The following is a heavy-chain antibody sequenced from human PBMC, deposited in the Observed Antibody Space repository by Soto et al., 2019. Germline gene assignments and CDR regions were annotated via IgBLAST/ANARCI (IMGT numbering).Heavy chain of an antibody. J-gene: IGHJ6*02. CDR3: ARDYYGDYGDYYYGMDV. CDR2: IWYDGSNK. Sequence: QVQLVESGGGVVQPGRSLRLSCAASGFTFSSYGMHWVRQAPGKGLERVAVIWYDGSNKYYADSVKGRFTISRDNSKNTLYLQMNSLRAEDTAVYYCARDYYGDYGDYYYGMDVWGQGTTVTVSS. D-gene: IGHD4-17*01. CDR1: GFTFSSYG. V-gene: IGHV3-33*01.